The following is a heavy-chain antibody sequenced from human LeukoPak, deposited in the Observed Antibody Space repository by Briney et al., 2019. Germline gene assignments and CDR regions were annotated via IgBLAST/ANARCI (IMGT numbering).Heavy chain of an antibody. V-gene: IGHV3-21*01. CDR1: GFTFSSYS. J-gene: IGHJ4*02. Sequence: GGSLRLSCAASGFTFSSYSMNWVRQAPGKGLEWVSSISSSSSYIYYADSVKGRFTISRDNAKNSLYLQMNSLRAEDTAVYYCARGYVPYCSSTSCYFGYWGQGILVTVSS. D-gene: IGHD2-2*01. CDR2: ISSSSSYI. CDR3: ARGYVPYCSSTSCYFGY.